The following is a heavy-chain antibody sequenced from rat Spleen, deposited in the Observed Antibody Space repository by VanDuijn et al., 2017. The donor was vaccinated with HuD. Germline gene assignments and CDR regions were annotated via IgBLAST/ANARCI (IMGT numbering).Heavy chain of an antibody. V-gene: IGHV5-31*01. CDR3: ATAGSRVSRFAY. CDR1: GFTFNNYW. D-gene: IGHD1-4*01. Sequence: EVQLVESGGGLVQPGRSLKLSCAASGFTFNNYWMTWIRQAPGKGLEWIASITNTGGSTYYPDSVKCRFTISRDNTKSTLYLQMDSLRSEDTATYYCATAGSRVSRFAYWGQGTLVTVSS. CDR2: ITNTGGST. J-gene: IGHJ3*01.